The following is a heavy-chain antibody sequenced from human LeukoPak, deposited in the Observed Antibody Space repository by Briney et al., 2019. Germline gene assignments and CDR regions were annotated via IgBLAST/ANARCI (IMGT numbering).Heavy chain of an antibody. Sequence: SETLSLTCTVSGDSLSKYYWSWIRQPPGKGLECIGYIYNSGTTNYNPSLKSGVTISVDTSKNQFSMKLSSVTAADTAEYSCARQSGWGRISYHFDYWGQGTLVTVSS. CDR3: ARQSGWGRISYHFDY. CDR1: GDSLSKYY. J-gene: IGHJ4*02. D-gene: IGHD3-10*01. V-gene: IGHV4-59*08. CDR2: IYNSGTT.